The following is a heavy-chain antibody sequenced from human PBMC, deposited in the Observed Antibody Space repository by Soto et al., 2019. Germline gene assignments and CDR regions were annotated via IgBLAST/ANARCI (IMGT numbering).Heavy chain of an antibody. CDR2: ISGSGDSA. CDR3: AIGIVSVIINWFDP. D-gene: IGHD3-16*01. V-gene: IGHV3-23*01. CDR1: GFTFSSYA. Sequence: EVQLLESGGGLVQPGGSLRLSCAASGFTFSSYAMTWVRQAPGRGLEWVSGISGSGDSAYYADSVKGRFTISRDSSRNTLYLQMNSLRAEDTAVYYCAIGIVSVIINWFDPWGQGTLVTVSS. J-gene: IGHJ5*02.